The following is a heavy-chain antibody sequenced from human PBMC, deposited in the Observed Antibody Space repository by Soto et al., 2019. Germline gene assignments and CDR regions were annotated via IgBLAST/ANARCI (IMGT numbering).Heavy chain of an antibody. D-gene: IGHD1-26*01. V-gene: IGHV4-59*01. J-gene: IGHJ4*02. Sequence: PSETLSLTCTVSGGSISSYYWSWIRQPPGKGLEWIGYIYYSGSTNYNPSLKSRVTISVDTSKNQFSLKLSSVTAADTAVYYCARASVGATGFDYWGQGPLVTVSS. CDR2: IYYSGST. CDR3: ARASVGATGFDY. CDR1: GGSISSYY.